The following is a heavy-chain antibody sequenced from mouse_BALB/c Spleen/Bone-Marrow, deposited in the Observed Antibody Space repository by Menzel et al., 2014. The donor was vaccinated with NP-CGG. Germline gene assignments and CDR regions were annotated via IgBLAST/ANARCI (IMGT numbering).Heavy chain of an antibody. CDR2: INPSSGYT. V-gene: IGHV1-4*01. CDR3: AYGNYGYAMDH. J-gene: IGHJ4*01. D-gene: IGHD2-10*02. CDR1: GYTFTSYT. Sequence: LQESGAELARPGASVKMSCKASGYTFTSYTMHWVKQRPGQGLEWIGYINPSSGYTNYNQKFKDKATLTADKSSSTAYMQLSSLTSEDSAVYYCAYGNYGYAMDHWGQGTSVTVSS.